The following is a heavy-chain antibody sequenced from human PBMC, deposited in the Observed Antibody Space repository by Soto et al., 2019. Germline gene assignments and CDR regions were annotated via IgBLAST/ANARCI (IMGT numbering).Heavy chain of an antibody. CDR2: IVVGSGNT. CDR3: AGGPGPPFGGSFIGAPSITIFGVVPPSPYGMDV. V-gene: IGHV1-58*02. J-gene: IGHJ6*02. Sequence: GASVKVSCKASGFTFTNSAIQWVRQARGQRLEWIGWIVVGSGNTNYAQKFQGRVTMTTDTSTSTAYMELRSLRSDDTAVYYCAGGPGPPFGGSFIGAPSITIFGVVPPSPYGMDVWGQGTTVTVSS. D-gene: IGHD3-3*01. CDR1: GFTFTNSA.